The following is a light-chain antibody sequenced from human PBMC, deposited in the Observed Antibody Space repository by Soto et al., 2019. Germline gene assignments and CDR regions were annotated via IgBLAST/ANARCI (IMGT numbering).Light chain of an antibody. CDR3: QQRRNWPST. Sequence: EIVLTQSPATLSLSPGQRATLSCRASQSVSSYLDWYQQKPGQAPRLLIYDASNRATGIPARFSGSGSGTDFTLTIGSLEPEDVPVYHCQQRRNWPSTFCYGTKVEIK. V-gene: IGKV3-11*01. CDR2: DAS. J-gene: IGKJ1*01. CDR1: QSVSSY.